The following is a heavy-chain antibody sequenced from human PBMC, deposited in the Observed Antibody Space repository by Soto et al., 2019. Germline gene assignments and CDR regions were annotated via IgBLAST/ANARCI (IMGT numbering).Heavy chain of an antibody. V-gene: IGHV1-18*01. CDR3: AKNGQPPYYYYGLDV. CDR2: ISGYNGDT. J-gene: IGHJ6*02. Sequence: ASVKVSCKASGYSFTRYGIGWARQASGQGLEWMGWISGYNGDTNYAQKFQGRVSMTIETSTGTAYMELRSLTSDDTAVYYCAKNGQPPYYYYGLDVWGQ. CDR1: GYSFTRYG. D-gene: IGHD2-8*01.